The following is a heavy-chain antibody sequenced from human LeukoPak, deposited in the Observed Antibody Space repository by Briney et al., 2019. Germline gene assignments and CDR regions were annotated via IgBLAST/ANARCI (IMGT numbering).Heavy chain of an antibody. Sequence: PGGSLRLSCAASGFTFSRYSMNWVRQAPGKGLEWVAVISYDGSNTYYADSVKGRFTISRDNSKNTLYLQMNSLRPEDTAVYYCARVDDSSGYYSLGIDNWGQGTLVTVSS. J-gene: IGHJ4*02. CDR1: GFTFSRYS. V-gene: IGHV3-30*03. CDR3: ARVDDSSGYYSLGIDN. D-gene: IGHD3-22*01. CDR2: ISYDGSNT.